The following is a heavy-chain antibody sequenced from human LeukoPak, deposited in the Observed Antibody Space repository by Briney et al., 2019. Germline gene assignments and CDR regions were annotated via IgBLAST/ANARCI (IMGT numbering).Heavy chain of an antibody. CDR1: GITLSNYG. CDR2: ISDSGGST. J-gene: IGHJ4*02. CDR3: AKRGVVIRVILVGFHKEAYYFES. D-gene: IGHD3/OR15-3a*01. V-gene: IGHV3-23*01. Sequence: GGSLRLSCAVSGITLSNYGMSWVRQAPGKGLEWFAGISDSGGSTKYADSVKGRFTIARDNRKTTLYLQMNSLRAEDTAVSFCAKRGVVIRVILVGFHKEAYYFESWGQGALVTVSS.